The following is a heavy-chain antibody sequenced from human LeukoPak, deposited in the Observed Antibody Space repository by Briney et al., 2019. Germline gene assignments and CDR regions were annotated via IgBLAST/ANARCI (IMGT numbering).Heavy chain of an antibody. CDR2: IYCSGST. J-gene: IGHJ5*02. CDR1: GGSISSYY. V-gene: IGHV4-59*01. CDR3: ARVLTLYNWFDP. Sequence: SETLSLTCTVSGGSISSYYWSWIRQPPGKGLEWIGYIYCSGSTNYNPSLKSRVTISVDTSKNQFSLKLSSVTAADTAVYYCARVLTLYNWFDPWGQGTLVTVSS.